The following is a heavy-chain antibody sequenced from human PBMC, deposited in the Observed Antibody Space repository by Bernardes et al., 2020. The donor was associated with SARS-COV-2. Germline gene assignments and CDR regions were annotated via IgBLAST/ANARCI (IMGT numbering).Heavy chain of an antibody. Sequence: ASVKVSCKVSGYTLTELSMHWVRQAPGKGLEWMVGFDPEDGETIYAQKFQGRVTMTEDTSTDTAYMELSSLRSEDTAVYYCATDFAYGDYPYCRYWGQGTLVTVSS. CDR1: GYTLTELS. V-gene: IGHV1-24*01. J-gene: IGHJ4*02. D-gene: IGHD4-17*01. CDR3: ATDFAYGDYPYCRY. CDR2: FDPEDGET.